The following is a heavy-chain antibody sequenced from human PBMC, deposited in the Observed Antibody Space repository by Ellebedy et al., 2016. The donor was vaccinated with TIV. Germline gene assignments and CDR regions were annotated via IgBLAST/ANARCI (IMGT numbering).Heavy chain of an antibody. CDR2: IYQDGSNQ. CDR3: ARRGSYGDYAVQINSWFDR. J-gene: IGHJ5*02. CDR1: GFSFRSYW. D-gene: IGHD4-17*01. V-gene: IGHV3-7*01. Sequence: PGGSLRLSCVASGFSFRSYWMSWVRQAPGKGLEWVANIYQDGSNQYYVDSVKGRFPISRDNANKSLFLQMNSLRGEDTAGYYCARRGSYGDYAVQINSWFDRWGRGTLVTVSS.